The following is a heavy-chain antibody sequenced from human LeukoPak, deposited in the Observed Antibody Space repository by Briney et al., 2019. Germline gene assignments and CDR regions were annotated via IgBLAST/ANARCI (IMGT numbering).Heavy chain of an antibody. V-gene: IGHV4-61*01. J-gene: IGHJ4*02. Sequence: PSETLSLTCTVFGGSISSSYYYWGWIRQPPGKGLEWIGYIYYSGSTNYNPSLKSRVTISVDTSKNQFSLKLSSVTAADTAVYYCARDGAVAGIDYWGQGTLVTVSS. CDR1: GGSISSSYYY. CDR3: ARDGAVAGIDY. CDR2: IYYSGST. D-gene: IGHD6-19*01.